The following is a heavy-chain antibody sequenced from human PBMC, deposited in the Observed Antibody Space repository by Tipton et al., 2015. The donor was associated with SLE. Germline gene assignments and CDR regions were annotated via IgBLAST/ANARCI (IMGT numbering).Heavy chain of an antibody. CDR2: IYTSGST. Sequence: TLSLTCSVSGASISSYYWSWIRQPAGKGLEWIGRIYTSGSTNYNPSLKSRVTISVDTSKNQFSLKLSSVTAADTAVYYCARDEYASGWDDYYYYMDVWGKGTTVTVSS. D-gene: IGHD6-19*01. V-gene: IGHV4-4*07. J-gene: IGHJ6*03. CDR3: ARDEYASGWDDYYYYMDV. CDR1: GASISSYY.